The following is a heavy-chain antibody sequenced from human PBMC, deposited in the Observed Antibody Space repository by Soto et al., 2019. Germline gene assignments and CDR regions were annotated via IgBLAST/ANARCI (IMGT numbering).Heavy chain of an antibody. Sequence: GASVKVSFKASGYTFTSYDINWVRQAPGQGLEWLGWMDPNSGVTGYAQKFQGRVSMTRNISINTAHMELSSLRSEDTAVYYCARERKFDFWRKGLDVWGQGTTVTVSS. V-gene: IGHV1-8*01. CDR3: ARERKFDFWRKGLDV. D-gene: IGHD3-3*01. CDR2: MDPNSGVT. J-gene: IGHJ6*02. CDR1: GYTFTSYD.